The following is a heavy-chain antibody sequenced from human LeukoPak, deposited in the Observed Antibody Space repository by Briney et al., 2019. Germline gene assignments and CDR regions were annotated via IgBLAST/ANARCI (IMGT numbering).Heavy chain of an antibody. CDR3: ARGEGSSWYDAMFDY. CDR1: GGSISSYY. J-gene: IGHJ4*02. V-gene: IGHV4-59*01. Sequence: SETLSLTCTVSGGSISSYYWSWIRQPPGKGLEWIGYIYYSGSTNYNPSLKSRVTISVDTSKNQFSLKLSSVTAADTAVYYCARGEGSSWYDAMFDYWGQGTLVTVSS. CDR2: IYYSGST. D-gene: IGHD6-13*01.